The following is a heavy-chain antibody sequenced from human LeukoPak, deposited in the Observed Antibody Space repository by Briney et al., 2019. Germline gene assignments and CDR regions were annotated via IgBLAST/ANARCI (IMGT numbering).Heavy chain of an antibody. CDR1: GFTFTDYS. CDR3: ARDGSGFYLYNYMDV. CDR2: IITVSTYT. D-gene: IGHD6-25*01. J-gene: IGHJ6*03. Sequence: GGSLRLSCAPSGFTFTDYSMNWVRQAPGKGLEWVASIITVSTYTFYADSVKGRFSISRDNVRNLLYLQMSSLGAEDTAVYYCARDGSGFYLYNYMDVWGKGTTVTVSS. V-gene: IGHV3-21*06.